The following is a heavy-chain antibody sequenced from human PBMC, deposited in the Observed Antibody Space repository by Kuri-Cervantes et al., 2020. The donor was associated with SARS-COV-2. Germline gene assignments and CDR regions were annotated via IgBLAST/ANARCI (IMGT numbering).Heavy chain of an antibody. Sequence: SVKVSCKASGYTFTSYGISWVRQAPGQGLEWMGGIIPIFGTANYAQKFQGRVTITTDTSTSTAYMELRSLRSDDTAVYYCARDTQWELPLDYWGQGTLVTVSS. V-gene: IGHV1-69*05. CDR2: IIPIFGTA. D-gene: IGHD1-26*01. CDR3: ARDTQWELPLDY. CDR1: GYTFTSYG. J-gene: IGHJ4*02.